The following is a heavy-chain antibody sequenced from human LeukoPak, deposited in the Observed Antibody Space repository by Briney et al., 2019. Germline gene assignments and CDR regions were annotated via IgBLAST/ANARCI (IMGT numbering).Heavy chain of an antibody. D-gene: IGHD6-13*01. J-gene: IGHJ6*02. CDR3: ARVSSMSSNGMDV. V-gene: IGHV4-59*01. Sequence: PSETLSLTCAVSGGSISSYYGSWIRQPPGKGLEWIGYIYYSGSTNYNPSLKSRVTISVDTSKNQFSLKMSSVTAADTAVYYCARVSSMSSNGMDVWGQGTTVTVSS. CDR2: IYYSGST. CDR1: GGSISSYY.